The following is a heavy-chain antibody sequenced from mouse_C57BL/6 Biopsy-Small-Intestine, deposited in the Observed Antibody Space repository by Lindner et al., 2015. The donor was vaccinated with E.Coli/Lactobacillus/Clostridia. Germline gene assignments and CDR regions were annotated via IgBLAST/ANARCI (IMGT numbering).Heavy chain of an antibody. CDR2: IDPEDGDT. J-gene: IGHJ1*03. CDR3: TTYYNSRTYFDV. V-gene: IGHV14-1*01. D-gene: IGHD2-4*01. Sequence: VQLQESGAELVRPGATVKLSCTASGLNIKDYYMHWVKQRPEQGLEWIGRIDPEDGDTEYAPKFQGKATMTADTSSNTAYLQLRSLTSEDTAVFYCTTYYNSRTYFDVWGTGTTVTVSS. CDR1: GLNIKDYY.